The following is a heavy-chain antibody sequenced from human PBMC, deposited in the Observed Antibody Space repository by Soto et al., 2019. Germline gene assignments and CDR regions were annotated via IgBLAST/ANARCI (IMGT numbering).Heavy chain of an antibody. CDR1: GFTFSSYG. Sequence: GGSLRLSCAASGFTFSSYGMHWVRQPPGKGLEWVAVISNNGNDKYSADSMKGRFTIFRDNSKNTLYLEMNNLRAEDTAVYYCAKDSGRGSADYYFDYWGQGTLVTVPS. CDR2: ISNNGNDK. D-gene: IGHD2-15*01. V-gene: IGHV3-30*18. J-gene: IGHJ4*02. CDR3: AKDSGRGSADYYFDY.